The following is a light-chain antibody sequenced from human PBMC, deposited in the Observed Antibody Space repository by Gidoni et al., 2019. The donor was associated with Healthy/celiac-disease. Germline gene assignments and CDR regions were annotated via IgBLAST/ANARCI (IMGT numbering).Light chain of an antibody. J-gene: IGLJ2*01. V-gene: IGLV2-14*01. CDR2: EVS. CDR1: SSDVGGYNY. Sequence: QSALTQPASVSGSPGKAITISCTGTSSDVGGYNYVSWYQQHPGKAPKLIINEVSNRPSGVSNRFSGSKSGNTASLTISGLQAEDEADYYCSSYTSSSTPRPVFGGGTKLTVL. CDR3: SSYTSSSTPRPV.